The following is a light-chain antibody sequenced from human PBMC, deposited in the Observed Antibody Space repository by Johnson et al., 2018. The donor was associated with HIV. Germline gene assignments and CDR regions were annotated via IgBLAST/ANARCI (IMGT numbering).Light chain of an antibody. J-gene: IGLJ1*01. V-gene: IGLV1-51*02. CDR3: ATCDNSLRV. Sequence: QSVLTQPPSVSAAPGQNVTISCSGSSSNIGNNYISLYQQLPGTAPKLLIYETTKRPSVIPDRFSGSRSGTSATLGITGLQTGDEADYYCATCDNSLRVFGTGTKVTVL. CDR2: ETT. CDR1: SSNIGNNY.